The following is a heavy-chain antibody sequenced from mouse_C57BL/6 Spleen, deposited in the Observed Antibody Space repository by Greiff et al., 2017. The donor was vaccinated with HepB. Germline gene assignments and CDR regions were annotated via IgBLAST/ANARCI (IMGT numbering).Heavy chain of an antibody. V-gene: IGHV1-80*01. CDR1: GYAFSSYW. D-gene: IGHD1-1*01. Sequence: VQLQQSGAELVKPGASVKISCKASGYAFSSYWMNWVKQRPGKGLEWIGQIYPGDGDTNYNGKFKGKATLTADKSSSTAYMQLSRLTSEDSAVYFCATGLLRSPFDYWGQGTTLTVSS. CDR3: ATGLLRSPFDY. J-gene: IGHJ2*01. CDR2: IYPGDGDT.